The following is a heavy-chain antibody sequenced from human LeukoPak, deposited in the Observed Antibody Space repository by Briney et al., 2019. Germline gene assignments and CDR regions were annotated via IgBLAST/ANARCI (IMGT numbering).Heavy chain of an antibody. CDR1: GGSISSYY. V-gene: IGHV4-59*01. Sequence: SETLSLTCTVSGGSISSYYWSWIRQPPGKGLEWIGYINYSGSTNYNPSLKSRVTISVDTSKNQFSLKLSSVTAADTAVYYCARVVRGYCSGGSCYNWFDPWGQGTLVTVSS. CDR2: INYSGST. D-gene: IGHD2-15*01. CDR3: ARVVRGYCSGGSCYNWFDP. J-gene: IGHJ5*02.